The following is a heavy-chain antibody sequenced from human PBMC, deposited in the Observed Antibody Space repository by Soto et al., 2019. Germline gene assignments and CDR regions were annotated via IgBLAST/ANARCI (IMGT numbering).Heavy chain of an antibody. CDR1: GFTFSNYA. Sequence: GGSLRLSCVASGFTFSNYAMHWVRQAPGKGLEWVAIVSYDGDNEYYADSVRGRFFISRDNSRNTLYLQTSSLRHEDTAVYYCAKDQGSSWYEIDYWGQGTLVTVSS. V-gene: IGHV3-30*18. D-gene: IGHD6-13*01. CDR2: VSYDGDNE. J-gene: IGHJ4*02. CDR3: AKDQGSSWYEIDY.